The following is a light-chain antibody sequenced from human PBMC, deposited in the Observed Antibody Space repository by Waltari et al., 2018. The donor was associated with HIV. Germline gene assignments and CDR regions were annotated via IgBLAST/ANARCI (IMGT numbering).Light chain of an antibody. V-gene: IGLV2-14*01. J-gene: IGLJ2*01. Sequence: QSALTQPASVSASPGQSITISCTGPTSDVGTYNYVSWYQQHPGKAPKLIIYEVATRPSGISDLFSGSKSDNTASLTIAALQPEDEANYFCSSYTNTNISFGGGTRVTVL. CDR1: TSDVGTYNY. CDR3: SSYTNTNIS. CDR2: EVA.